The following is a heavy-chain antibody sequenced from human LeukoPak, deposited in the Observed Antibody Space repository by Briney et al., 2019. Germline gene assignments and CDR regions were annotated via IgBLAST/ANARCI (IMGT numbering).Heavy chain of an antibody. J-gene: IGHJ5*02. CDR1: GYTFTSNY. D-gene: IGHD1-26*01. CDR3: ARDNSVGDNAWWFDP. Sequence: ASVKVSCKAFGYTFTSNYMHWVRQAPGQGPEWMGVISPSGGSTTYAQKFQGRVTLTRDMSTSTDYMELSSLRSEDTAIYYCARDNSVGDNAWWFDPWGQGTLVTVSS. V-gene: IGHV1-46*01. CDR2: ISPSGGST.